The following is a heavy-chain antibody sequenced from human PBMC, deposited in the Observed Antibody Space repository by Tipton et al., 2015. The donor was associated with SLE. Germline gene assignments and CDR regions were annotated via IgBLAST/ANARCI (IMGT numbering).Heavy chain of an antibody. CDR2: VHHTGST. CDR1: GDSMGSGTFF. J-gene: IGHJ6*02. CDR3: AREGRDGYNPLGMDV. V-gene: IGHV4-39*07. D-gene: IGHD5-24*01. Sequence: LRLSCTVSGDSMGSGTFFWGWIRQPPGKGLEWIGTVHHTGSTYYNPSLKSRVAMSVDTSKNHFSLKLDSLTAADTAVYYCAREGRDGYNPLGMDVWGQGTTVTVSS.